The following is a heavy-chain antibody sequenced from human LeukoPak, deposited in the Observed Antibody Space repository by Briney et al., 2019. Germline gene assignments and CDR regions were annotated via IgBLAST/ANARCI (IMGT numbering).Heavy chain of an antibody. V-gene: IGHV3-30-3*01. J-gene: IGHJ4*02. CDR1: GFTFSSYA. Sequence: GRSLRLSCAASGFTFSSYAMHWVRQAPGKGLEWVAVISYDGSNKYYADSVKGRFTISRDNSKNTLYLQMNSLRAEDTAVYYCARGGSSGWYYFDYWGQGTLVTVSS. CDR3: ARGGSSGWYYFDY. CDR2: ISYDGSNK. D-gene: IGHD6-19*01.